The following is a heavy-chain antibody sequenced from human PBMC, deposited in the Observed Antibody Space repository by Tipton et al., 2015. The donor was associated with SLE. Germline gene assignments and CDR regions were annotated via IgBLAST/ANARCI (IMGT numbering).Heavy chain of an antibody. CDR1: TGSISSFY. J-gene: IGHJ4*02. CDR3: ARDTRDWFLSES. V-gene: IGHV4-59*12. D-gene: IGHD3-9*01. Sequence: TLSLTCTVSTGSISSFYWSWIRQPPGKGLEWIGYLSDSGSTNYNPSLKSRVTISVDTSRNQFSLNLSSVTAADTAVYYCARDTRDWFLSESWGQGALVTVSS. CDR2: LSDSGST.